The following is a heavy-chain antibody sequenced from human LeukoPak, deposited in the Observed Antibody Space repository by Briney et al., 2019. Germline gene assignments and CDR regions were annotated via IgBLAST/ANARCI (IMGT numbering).Heavy chain of an antibody. V-gene: IGHV3-48*01. CDR2: ITGSSII. J-gene: IGHJ4*02. CDR1: GFTFSAYS. Sequence: PGGSLRLSCAASGFTFSAYSIYWVSQAPGKRLEWVSYITGSSIIYYSDSVKGRFTVSRDNAKNSLYLQMSSLRAEDTAVYYCAYIWGDSWGQGTLVTVSS. CDR3: AYIWGDS. D-gene: IGHD3-16*01.